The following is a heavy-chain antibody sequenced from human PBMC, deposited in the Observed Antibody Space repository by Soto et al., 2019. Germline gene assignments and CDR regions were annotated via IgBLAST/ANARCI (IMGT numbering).Heavy chain of an antibody. CDR3: AREGRELLSYYYYYGMDV. CDR1: GFTFSSYS. V-gene: IGHV3-48*02. Sequence: EVQLVDSGGGLVQPGGSLRLSCAASGFTFSSYSMNWVRQAPGKGLEWVSYISSSSSTIYYADSVKGRFTISRDNAKNSLYLQMNSLRDEDTAVYYCAREGRELLSYYYYYGMDVWGQGTTVTVSS. J-gene: IGHJ6*02. CDR2: ISSSSSTI. D-gene: IGHD1-26*01.